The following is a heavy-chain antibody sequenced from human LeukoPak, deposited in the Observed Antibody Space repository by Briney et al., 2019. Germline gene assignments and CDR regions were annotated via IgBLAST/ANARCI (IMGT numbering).Heavy chain of an antibody. J-gene: IGHJ4*02. CDR3: AKAPVTTCSGAYCYPFDY. D-gene: IGHD2-15*01. CDR2: IIPSGHTT. CDR1: GFTFSSHG. V-gene: IGHV3-23*01. Sequence: GGSLRLSCAASGFTFSSHGMNWVRQAPGKGLEWVSGIIPSGHTTYYADSVRGRFTISRDNSRNTLYLQMNSLRAEDTAVYYCAKAPVTTCSGAYCYPFDYWSQGTLVTVSS.